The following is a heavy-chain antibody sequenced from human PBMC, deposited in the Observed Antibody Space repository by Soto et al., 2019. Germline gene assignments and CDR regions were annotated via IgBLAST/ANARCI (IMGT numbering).Heavy chain of an antibody. V-gene: IGHV4-4*02. CDR3: ARDVGYHYDGSPSGQFDF. J-gene: IGHJ4*02. CDR2: IYHSGST. Sequence: SETLSLTCVVSGNSISTTNWWSWVRQSPGKGLEWIGEIYHSGSTNYNPSLKSRVTISVDKSKNQFSLKLSSVTAADTAVYYCARDVGYHYDGSPSGQFDFWGQGTLVTGLL. D-gene: IGHD3-22*01. CDR1: GNSISTTNW.